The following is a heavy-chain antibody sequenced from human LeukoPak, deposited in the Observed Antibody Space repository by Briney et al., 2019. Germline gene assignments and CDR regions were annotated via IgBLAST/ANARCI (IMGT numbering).Heavy chain of an antibody. Sequence: GASVKVSCKASGYTFTGYYMHWVRQAPGQGLEWMGWINPNSDGTNYAQKVQGRVTMTRHTSISTAYMELSRLRSHDTAVYYCASVYANDYGDYIPYCGQGTLAPASS. CDR2: INPNSDGT. CDR3: ASVYANDYGDYIPY. D-gene: IGHD4-17*01. V-gene: IGHV1-2*02. CDR1: GYTFTGYY. J-gene: IGHJ4*02.